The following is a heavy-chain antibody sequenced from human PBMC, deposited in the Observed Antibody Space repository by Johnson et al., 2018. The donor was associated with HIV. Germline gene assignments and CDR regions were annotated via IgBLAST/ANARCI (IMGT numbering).Heavy chain of an antibody. D-gene: IGHD6-19*01. CDR2: ISTDGSIK. Sequence: VQLVESGGGVVQTGRSLRLSCAVSGFTLSNYAMHWVRQAPGKGLEWVAFISTDGSIKFSADSVQGRFTISKDNSKNTLYLQMNSLRPEDTAVYYCVQGVPNPAGAFDIWGRGTMVTVSS. V-gene: IGHV3-30-3*01. CDR1: GFTLSNYA. CDR3: VQGVPNPAGAFDI. J-gene: IGHJ3*02.